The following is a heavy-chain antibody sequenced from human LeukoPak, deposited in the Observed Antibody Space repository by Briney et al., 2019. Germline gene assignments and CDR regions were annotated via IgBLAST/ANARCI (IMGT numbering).Heavy chain of an antibody. CDR2: INDSGST. CDR1: GGSFSGYY. CDR3: ARDIEISAVFDS. J-gene: IGHJ4*02. V-gene: IGHV4-34*01. D-gene: IGHD5-12*01. Sequence: SETLSLTCAVYGGSFSGYYWSWIRQPPGKGLEWIGEINDSGSTNYNPSLKTRVTISVDTSNNYFSLKLNSVTAADTAVYYCARDIEISAVFDSWGQGTLVTVSS.